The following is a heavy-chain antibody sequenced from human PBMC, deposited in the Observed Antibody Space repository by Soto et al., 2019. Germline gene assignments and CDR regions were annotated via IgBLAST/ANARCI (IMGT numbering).Heavy chain of an antibody. J-gene: IGHJ4*02. V-gene: IGHV1-69*13. CDR3: ASGIAAAGLWFDY. Sequence: ASVKVSCKASGYTFTSYDINWVRQAPGQGLEWMGGINPIIGTANYAQKFQGRVTITADESTSTAYMELSSLRSEDTAVYYCASGIAAAGLWFDYWGQGTLVTVSS. D-gene: IGHD6-13*01. CDR2: INPIIGTA. CDR1: GYTFTSYD.